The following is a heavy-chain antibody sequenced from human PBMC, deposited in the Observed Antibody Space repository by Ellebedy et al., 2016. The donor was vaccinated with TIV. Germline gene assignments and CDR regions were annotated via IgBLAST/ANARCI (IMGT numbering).Heavy chain of an antibody. D-gene: IGHD2-21*01. CDR2: ISNNGGST. V-gene: IGHV3-64D*09. J-gene: IGHJ4*02. Sequence: GESLKISCSASGLTFRNYAMHWVRQAPGKGLEYVSAISNNGGSTYYAESVKGRFTISRDNSKNTLYLQMSSLTPEDTAVYYCVPRMVVAFEYWGQGTLVTVSS. CDR3: VPRMVVAFEY. CDR1: GLTFRNYA.